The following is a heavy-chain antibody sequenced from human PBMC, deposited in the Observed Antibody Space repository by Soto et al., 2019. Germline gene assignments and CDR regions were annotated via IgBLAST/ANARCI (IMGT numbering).Heavy chain of an antibody. J-gene: IGHJ4*02. Sequence: PGGSLRLSCAASGFTFSSYAMHWVRQAPGKGLEYVSAISSNGGSTYYANSVKGRFTISRDNSKNTLYLQMGSLRAEDMAVYYCARSSNSHYYDSSGLSPFDYWGQGTLVTVSS. CDR2: ISSNGGST. CDR3: ARSSNSHYYDSSGLSPFDY. CDR1: GFTFSSYA. V-gene: IGHV3-64*01. D-gene: IGHD3-22*01.